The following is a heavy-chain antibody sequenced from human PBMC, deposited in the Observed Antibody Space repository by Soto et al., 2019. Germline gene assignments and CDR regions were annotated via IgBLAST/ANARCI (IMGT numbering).Heavy chain of an antibody. D-gene: IGHD4-4*01. J-gene: IGHJ6*02. CDR3: ARDLMNYSNQPPEDYYYYGMDV. CDR1: GGTFSSYT. CDR2: IIPILGIA. V-gene: IGHV1-69*04. Sequence: ASVKVSCKASGGTFSSYTISWVRQAPGQGLEWMGRIIPILGIANYAQKFQGRVTITADKSTSTAYMELSSLRSEDTAVYYCARDLMNYSNQPPEDYYYYGMDVWGQGTTVTVSS.